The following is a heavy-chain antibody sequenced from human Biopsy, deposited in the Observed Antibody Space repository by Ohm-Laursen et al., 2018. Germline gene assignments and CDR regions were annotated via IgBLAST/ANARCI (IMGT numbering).Heavy chain of an antibody. CDR1: GGTFSSSA. CDR3: ARADPPLFYYGSGSSNWFDP. J-gene: IGHJ5*01. V-gene: IGHV1-69*01. D-gene: IGHD3-10*01. Sequence: GSSVKVSCKASGGTFSSSAITWVRQAPGQGLEWMGGIIGIFRTAHYAQKFQGRVTITADDFMSTAYMELSSLRSEDTAVYFCARADPPLFYYGSGSSNWFDPWGQGTTVTVSS. CDR2: IIGIFRTA.